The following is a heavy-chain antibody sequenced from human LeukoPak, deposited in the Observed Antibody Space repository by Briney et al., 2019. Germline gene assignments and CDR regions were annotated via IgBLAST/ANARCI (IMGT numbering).Heavy chain of an antibody. CDR2: IIPIFGTA. CDR1: GGTFSSYA. J-gene: IGHJ4*02. CDR3: ARGAWEVPAAIDY. Sequence: GASVKVSCKASGGTFSSYAISWVRQAPGQGLEWMGGIIPIFGTANYAQKFQGRVTITADESTSTAYMELSSLRSEDTAVYYCARGAWEVPAAIDYWGQGTLVTVSS. V-gene: IGHV1-69*13. D-gene: IGHD2-2*02.